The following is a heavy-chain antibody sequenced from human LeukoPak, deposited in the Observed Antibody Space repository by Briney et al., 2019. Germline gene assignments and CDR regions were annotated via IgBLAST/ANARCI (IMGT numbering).Heavy chain of an antibody. CDR2: IYSSGST. J-gene: IGHJ4*02. CDR3: ASSGLMRESFDY. V-gene: IGHV4-4*07. Sequence: SETLSLTCTVSGGSISSYYWSWIRQPAGKGLEWIGRIYSSGSTNYNPSLESRVTISVDKSKNQFSLKLSSVTAADTVVYYCASSGLMRESFDYWGQGTLVTVSS. D-gene: IGHD3-10*01. CDR1: GGSISSYY.